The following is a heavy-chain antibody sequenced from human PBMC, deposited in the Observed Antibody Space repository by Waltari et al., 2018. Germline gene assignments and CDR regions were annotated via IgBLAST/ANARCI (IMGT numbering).Heavy chain of an antibody. CDR2: IGNSGADT. J-gene: IGHJ4*02. D-gene: IGHD2-21*01. CDR1: GFTFTSYG. V-gene: IGHV3-23*01. Sequence: EVQLLESGGGLVQPGGSLRLSCAASGFTFTSYGMNWARQSPGKGLEWVSAIGNSGADTYYADSVKGRFTISRDNSKNTLYLQMNSLRVEDTAVYYCAKETGHRGPFDYWGQGTLVTVSS. CDR3: AKETGHRGPFDY.